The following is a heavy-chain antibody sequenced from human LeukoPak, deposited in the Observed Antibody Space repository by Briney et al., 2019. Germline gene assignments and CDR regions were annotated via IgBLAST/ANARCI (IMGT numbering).Heavy chain of an antibody. J-gene: IGHJ2*01. D-gene: IGHD4-23*01. Sequence: PSETLSLTCTVSGGSISSGGYYWSWLRQHPGKGLEWIGYIYYSGSTYYNPSLKSRVTISVDTSKNQFSLKLSSVTAADTAVYYCARDKTTVVTQVGNWYFDLWGRGTLVTVSS. CDR3: ARDKTTVVTQVGNWYFDL. CDR2: IYYSGST. V-gene: IGHV4-31*03. CDR1: GGSISSGGYY.